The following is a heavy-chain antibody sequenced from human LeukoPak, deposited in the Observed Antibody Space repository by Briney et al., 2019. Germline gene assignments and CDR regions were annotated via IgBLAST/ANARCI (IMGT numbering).Heavy chain of an antibody. V-gene: IGHV4-59*08. D-gene: IGHD2-2*02. CDR3: ARGRLCSSTSCYMSDYYYYYMDV. J-gene: IGHJ6*03. Sequence: SETLSLTCTVSGGSISSYYWSWIRQPPGKGLEWIGYIYYSGSTNYNPSLKSRVTISVDTSKNQFSLELSSVTAADTAVYYCARGRLCSSTSCYMSDYYYYYMDVWGKGTTVTVSS. CDR2: IYYSGST. CDR1: GGSISSYY.